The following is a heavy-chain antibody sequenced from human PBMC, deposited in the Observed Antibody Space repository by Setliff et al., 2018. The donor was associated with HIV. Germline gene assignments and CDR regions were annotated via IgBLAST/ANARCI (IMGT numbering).Heavy chain of an antibody. CDR1: GGSISSHY. J-gene: IGHJ4*02. D-gene: IGHD6-13*01. Sequence: SETLSLTCTVSGGSISSHYWSWIRQAPGKGLEWIASIYYNGITNYNPSLKSRVTISVDTSKNQFSLKLSSVTAADTAVYYCAQLAAADDSWGRGTLVTVSS. V-gene: IGHV4-59*11. CDR3: AQLAAADDS. CDR2: IYYNGIT.